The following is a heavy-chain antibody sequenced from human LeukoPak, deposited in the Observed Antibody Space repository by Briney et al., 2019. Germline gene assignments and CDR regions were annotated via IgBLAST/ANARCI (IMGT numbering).Heavy chain of an antibody. CDR2: ISYDGSNK. Sequence: GGSLRLSCAASGFTFSNYVLHWVRQAPGKGLEWVALISYDGSNKYYADSVEGRFTISRDNSKNTLYLQMNSLRAEDTAVYYCARLESGHYYDSSGYYFDAFDIWGPGTMVTVSS. CDR3: ARLESGHYYDSSGYYFDAFDI. V-gene: IGHV3-30-3*01. CDR1: GFTFSNYV. D-gene: IGHD3-22*01. J-gene: IGHJ3*02.